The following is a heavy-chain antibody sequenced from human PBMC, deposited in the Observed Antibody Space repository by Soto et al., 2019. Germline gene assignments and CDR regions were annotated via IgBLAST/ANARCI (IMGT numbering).Heavy chain of an antibody. Sequence: GESLKISCNGSGYSFTSYWIGWVRQMPGKGLEWMGIIYPGDSDTRYSPSFQGQVTISADKSISTAYLQWSSLKASDTAMYYCAREAGSSGYYPHDAFDIWGQGTMVTVSS. D-gene: IGHD3-22*01. V-gene: IGHV5-51*01. J-gene: IGHJ3*02. CDR3: AREAGSSGYYPHDAFDI. CDR2: IYPGDSDT. CDR1: GYSFTSYW.